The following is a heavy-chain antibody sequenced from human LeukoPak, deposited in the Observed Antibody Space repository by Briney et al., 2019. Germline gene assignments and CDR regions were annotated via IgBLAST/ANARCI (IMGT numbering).Heavy chain of an antibody. V-gene: IGHV3-23*01. CDR1: GFTFSSYS. D-gene: IGHD6-19*01. CDR3: AKDVVPDSGWDLDY. CDR2: IYPSGDST. J-gene: IGHJ4*02. Sequence: GGSLRLSCAASGFTFSSYSMNWVRQAPGKGLEWVSSIYPSGDSTFYADSVKGRFTISRDNSKNTLYLQMSSLRTEDTAIYYCAKDVVPDSGWDLDYWGQGTLVTVSS.